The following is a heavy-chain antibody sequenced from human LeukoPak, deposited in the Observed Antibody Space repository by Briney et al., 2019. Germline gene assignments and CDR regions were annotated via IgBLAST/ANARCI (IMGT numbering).Heavy chain of an antibody. J-gene: IGHJ6*03. CDR2: IYHSGST. CDR1: GYSISSGYY. V-gene: IGHV4-38-2*02. D-gene: IGHD6-6*01. CDR3: ARARPDYSSSWYYMDV. Sequence: PSETLSLTCTVSGYSISSGYYWGWIRQPPGKGLEWIGSIYHSGSTYYNPSLKSRVTISVDTSKNQFSLKLSSVTAADTAVYYCARARPDYSSSWYYMDVWGKGTTVTVSS.